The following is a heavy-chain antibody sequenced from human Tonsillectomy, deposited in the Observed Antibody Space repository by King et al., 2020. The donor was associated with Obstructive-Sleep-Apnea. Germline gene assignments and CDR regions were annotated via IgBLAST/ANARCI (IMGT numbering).Heavy chain of an antibody. V-gene: IGHV3-23*04. CDR3: AKFGYDSSGSVDY. D-gene: IGHD3-22*01. Sequence: VQLVESGGGLVQPGGSLRLSCAASGVTFSSYAMIWVRQAPGKGLGWVSAISGSGGSTYYADSVKGRFTISRDNSKNTLYLQMNSLRAEDTAVYYCAKFGYDSSGSVDYWGQGTLVTVSS. J-gene: IGHJ4*02. CDR2: ISGSGGST. CDR1: GVTFSSYA.